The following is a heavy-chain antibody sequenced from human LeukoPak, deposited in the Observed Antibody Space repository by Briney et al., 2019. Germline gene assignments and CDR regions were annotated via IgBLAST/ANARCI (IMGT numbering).Heavy chain of an antibody. CDR1: GGTFSSYA. D-gene: IGHD3-22*01. V-gene: IGHV1-69*05. J-gene: IGHJ6*03. CDR2: IIPIFGTA. CDR3: AGCWYDSSGYFFSPSYYYYYMDV. Sequence: GASVKVSCKASGGTFSSYAISWVRQAPGQGLEWMGGIIPIFGTANYAQKFQGRVTITTDESTSTAYMELSSLRSEDTAVYYCAGCWYDSSGYFFSPSYYYYYMDVWGKGTTVTVSS.